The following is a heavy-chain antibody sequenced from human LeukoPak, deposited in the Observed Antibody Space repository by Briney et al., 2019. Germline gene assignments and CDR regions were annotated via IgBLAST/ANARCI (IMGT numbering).Heavy chain of an antibody. D-gene: IGHD3-10*01. CDR2: ISTSGDAT. CDR1: GFTFSSYE. J-gene: IGHJ4*02. V-gene: IGHV3-23*01. Sequence: PGGSLRLSCAASGFTFSSYEMNWVRQAPGKGLEWVSGISTSGDATYYADSVKGRFTISRDNSKNTVYLQMNSLRAEDTALYYCAKDKPYRSGGGSYYWGQGTLVTVSS. CDR3: AKDKPYRSGGGSYY.